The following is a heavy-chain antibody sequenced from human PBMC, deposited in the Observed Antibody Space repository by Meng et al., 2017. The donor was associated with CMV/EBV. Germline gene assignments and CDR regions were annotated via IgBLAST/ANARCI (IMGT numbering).Heavy chain of an antibody. D-gene: IGHD3-22*01. V-gene: IGHV1-69*10. Sequence: SVKVSCKASGGTFSSYAISWVRQAPGQGLEWMGGIIPILGIANYAQKFQGRVTITADKSTSTAYMELSSLRSEDTAVYYCARGNGYYYDSSGYPLYYYYYGMDVWGQGTTVTVSS. CDR3: ARGNGYYYDSSGYPLYYYYYGMDV. J-gene: IGHJ6*02. CDR2: IIPILGIA. CDR1: GGTFSSYA.